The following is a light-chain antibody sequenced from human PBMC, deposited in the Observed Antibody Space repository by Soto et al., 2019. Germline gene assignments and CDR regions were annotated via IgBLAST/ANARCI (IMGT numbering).Light chain of an antibody. Sequence: ETVMTQSPLSLPVTPGEPASISCRSSQSLLESNGNNYLNWYLQKPGQSPQLLIYMASTRASGVPDRVSGSGSGTDFTLKISRVEADDVGIYYCMRAVRIPAFGQGTKVEIK. CDR2: MAS. CDR3: MRAVRIPA. CDR1: QSLLESNGNNY. V-gene: IGKV2-28*01. J-gene: IGKJ1*01.